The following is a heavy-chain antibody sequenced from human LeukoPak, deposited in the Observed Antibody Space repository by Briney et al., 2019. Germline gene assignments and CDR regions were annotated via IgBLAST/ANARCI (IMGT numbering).Heavy chain of an antibody. D-gene: IGHD3-22*01. J-gene: IGHJ4*02. Sequence: SETLSLTCIVSGYSINRGYHWGWIRQPPGKGLEWSGSIYHSGSPYYNPSLKRRVTISIDTPKNQFSLKLSSVTAADTAVYYCARHYLYDTSGDGTYYFDYWGQGTLVTVSS. CDR2: IYHSGSP. CDR1: GYSINRGYH. V-gene: IGHV4-38-2*02. CDR3: ARHYLYDTSGDGTYYFDY.